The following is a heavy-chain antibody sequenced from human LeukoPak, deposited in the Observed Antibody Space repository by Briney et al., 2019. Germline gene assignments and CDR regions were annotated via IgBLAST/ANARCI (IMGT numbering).Heavy chain of an antibody. Sequence: GGSLRLSCAASGFTFNNYIMNWVRQAPGKGLEWVSSISSSSDYIYYADSVKGRFITSRDNAKSSLYLQMNSLRAEDTALYYCGRGHWGLDYWGQGALVTVSS. CDR2: ISSSSDYI. D-gene: IGHD7-27*01. V-gene: IGHV3-21*01. J-gene: IGHJ4*02. CDR3: GRGHWGLDY. CDR1: GFTFNNYI.